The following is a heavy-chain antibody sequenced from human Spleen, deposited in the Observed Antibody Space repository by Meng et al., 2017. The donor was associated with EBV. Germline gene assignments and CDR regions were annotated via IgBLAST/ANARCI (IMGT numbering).Heavy chain of an antibody. CDR2: INSDGSVI. V-gene: IGHV3-74*01. D-gene: IGHD2-21*01. Sequence: VQVMESGGGLVQPGGSRGLSCADSGFTLSSYWVHWVRQAPGKGLVWVSRINSDGSVINYADSVKGRFTISRDNAKNTVYLQMNNLRAEDTAVYYCAKDCFGDKDSWGQGTLVTVSS. CDR3: AKDCFGDKDS. CDR1: GFTLSSYW. J-gene: IGHJ4*02.